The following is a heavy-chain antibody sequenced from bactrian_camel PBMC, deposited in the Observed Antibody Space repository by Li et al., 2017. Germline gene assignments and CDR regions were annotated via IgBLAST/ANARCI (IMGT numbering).Heavy chain of an antibody. J-gene: IGHJ4*01. CDR1: ESTTRDTC. CDR2: IDADGET. D-gene: IGHD5*01. Sequence: DVQLVESGGGSVQAGGSLRLTCAASESTTRDTCMGWFRQAPGKEREGVASIDADGETSYADSVKGRFTVSRDNAKNSVYLRMNSLKLEDTACTTVRRLWAHVTGDSASGWTHVTSVTGARGPRSPSP. CDR3: RRLWAHVTGDSASGWTHVTSVT. V-gene: IGHV3S10*01.